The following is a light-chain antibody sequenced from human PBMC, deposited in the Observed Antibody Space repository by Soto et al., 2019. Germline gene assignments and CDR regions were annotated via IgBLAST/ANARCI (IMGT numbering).Light chain of an antibody. J-gene: IGLJ1*01. Sequence: QSVLTQPASVSGSPGQSITISCTGTSSDFGNYNLVSWYQQHPGKVPKLILFEVNKRPSGVSGRCSGSKSGNTASLTLYGLQAEDEADYYFCSFTSSNTHGFGTGPKVTVL. CDR3: CSFTSSNTHG. V-gene: IGLV2-23*02. CDR2: EVN. CDR1: SSDFGNYNL.